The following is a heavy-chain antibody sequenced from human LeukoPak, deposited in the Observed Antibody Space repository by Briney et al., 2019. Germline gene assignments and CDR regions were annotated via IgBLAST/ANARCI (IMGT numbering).Heavy chain of an antibody. CDR3: ARHAGYSYGPDFDY. CDR1: GGSISSYY. D-gene: IGHD5-18*01. J-gene: IGHJ4*02. V-gene: IGHV4-59*08. Sequence: SETLSLTCTVSGGSISSYYWSWIRQPPGKGLEWIGYIYYSGSTNYNPSLKSRVTISVDTSKNQFSPKLSSVTAADTAVYYCARHAGYSYGPDFDYWGQGTLVTVSS. CDR2: IYYSGST.